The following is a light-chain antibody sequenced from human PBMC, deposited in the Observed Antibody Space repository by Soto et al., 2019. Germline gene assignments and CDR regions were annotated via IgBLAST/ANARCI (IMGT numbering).Light chain of an antibody. V-gene: IGKV3-11*01. Sequence: EIVLTQSPATLSLSPGERATLSCRASQSVSSYLAWYQQKAGHAPRLLIYDASNRATGIPARFSGSGSGTDFTLTISSLEPEDFAVYYGQQRSNWPLTFGGGTKVEIK. CDR2: DAS. CDR1: QSVSSY. CDR3: QQRSNWPLT. J-gene: IGKJ4*01.